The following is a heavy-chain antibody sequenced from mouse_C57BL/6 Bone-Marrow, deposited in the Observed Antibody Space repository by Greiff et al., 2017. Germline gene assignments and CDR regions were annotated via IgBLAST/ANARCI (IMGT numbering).Heavy chain of an antibody. J-gene: IGHJ3*01. CDR1: GYSITSGYD. V-gene: IGHV3-1*01. D-gene: IGHD2-4*01. CDR3: GRGLYYDHDGAY. Sequence: EVQLQESGPGMVKPSQSLSLTCTVSGYSITSGYDWHWIRHFPGNKLGWMGYTSYSGRTNYNPSLKRLISFTHDPSNNHFFLTLNSVTTEDTATYYCGRGLYYDHDGAYWGQGTLVSVSA. CDR2: TSYSGRT.